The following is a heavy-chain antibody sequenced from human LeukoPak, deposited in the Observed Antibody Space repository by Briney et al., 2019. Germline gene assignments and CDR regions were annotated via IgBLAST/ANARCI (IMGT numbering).Heavy chain of an antibody. CDR3: VRGSGIAVAGNYYYYMDV. CDR2: INHSGST. D-gene: IGHD6-19*01. J-gene: IGHJ6*03. Sequence: SETLSLTCAVYGGSFSGYYWSWIRQPTGKGLEWIGEINHSGSTSYNPSLKSRVTISVDTSKNQFSLKLSSVTAADTAVYYCVRGSGIAVAGNYYYYMDVWGKGTTVTVSS. CDR1: GGSFSGYY. V-gene: IGHV4-34*01.